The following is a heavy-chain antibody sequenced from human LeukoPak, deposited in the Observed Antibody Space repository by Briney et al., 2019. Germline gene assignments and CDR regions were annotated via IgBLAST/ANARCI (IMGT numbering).Heavy chain of an antibody. V-gene: IGHV4-34*01. CDR1: GGSFSGYY. Sequence: SETLSLTCAVYGGSFSGYYWSWIRQPPGKGLEGIGEINHSGSTNYNPSLKSRVTISVDTSKNQFSLKLSSVTAADTAVYYCASSPGVPAAREFDYWGQGTLVTVSS. J-gene: IGHJ4*02. CDR3: ASSPGVPAAREFDY. D-gene: IGHD2-2*01. CDR2: INHSGST.